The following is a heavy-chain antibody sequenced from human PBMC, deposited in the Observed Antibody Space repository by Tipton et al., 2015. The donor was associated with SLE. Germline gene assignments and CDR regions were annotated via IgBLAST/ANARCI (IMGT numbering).Heavy chain of an antibody. J-gene: IGHJ4*02. V-gene: IGHV3-23*01. Sequence: GSLRLSCTASGFTFRTYAMAWVRQSPGKGLEWVSLISGGGGSTHYADSVAGRVTISRDISKNTLYLQMDNLRVEDTAVYYCAKEIRPNDYWGRGTLVTVSS. CDR1: GFTFRTYA. CDR2: ISGGGGST. CDR3: AKEIRPNDY. D-gene: IGHD6-6*01.